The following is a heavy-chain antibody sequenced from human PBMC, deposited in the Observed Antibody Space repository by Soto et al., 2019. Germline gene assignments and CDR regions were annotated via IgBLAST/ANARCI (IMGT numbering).Heavy chain of an antibody. CDR2: TSVYNGNT. D-gene: IGHD4-17*01. Sequence: QVQLVQSGGEVKKPGASVKVSCKASGYTFYSYDITWVRQAPGQGLEWMGTTSVYNGNTNSAQSLQGRVTMTIDKSTATADMERRNLTSDDTAVYYGARARATVTTERALGYWGQGTLVTVSS. CDR3: ARARATVTTERALGY. CDR1: GYTFYSYD. J-gene: IGHJ4*02. V-gene: IGHV1-18*01.